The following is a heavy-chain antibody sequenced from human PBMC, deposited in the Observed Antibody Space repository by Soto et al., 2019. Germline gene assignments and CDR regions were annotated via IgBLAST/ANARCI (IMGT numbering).Heavy chain of an antibody. Sequence: ASVKVSCKASGYTFINNAITWVRQAPGQGLEWMGWISTENGNTNYAQNLQGRVILTRDRSTNTDYMELRSLRPEDTATYYCARDSSSGTFDNWGQGGLVTVSS. CDR3: ARDSSSGTFDN. J-gene: IGHJ4*02. CDR1: GYTFINNA. V-gene: IGHV1-18*04. D-gene: IGHD3-22*01. CDR2: ISTENGNT.